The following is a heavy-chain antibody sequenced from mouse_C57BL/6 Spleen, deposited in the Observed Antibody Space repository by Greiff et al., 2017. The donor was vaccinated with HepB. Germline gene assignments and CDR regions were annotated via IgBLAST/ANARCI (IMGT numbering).Heavy chain of an antibody. CDR3: AKNVGYSNYPYAMDY. CDR1: GFSFTSYG. Sequence: VQLQESGPGLVQPSQSLSITCTVSGFSFTSYGVHWVRQSPGKGLEWLGVIWRGGSTDYNAAFMSRLSITKDNSKSQVFFKMNSLQADDTAIYYCAKNVGYSNYPYAMDYWGQGTSVTVSS. J-gene: IGHJ4*01. CDR2: IWRGGST. D-gene: IGHD2-5*01. V-gene: IGHV2-5*01.